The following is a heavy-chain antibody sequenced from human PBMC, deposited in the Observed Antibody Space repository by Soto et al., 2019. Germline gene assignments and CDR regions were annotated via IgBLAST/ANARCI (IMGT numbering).Heavy chain of an antibody. CDR1: GFIYNDYG. Sequence: QVQLMEYGGGVVHPGGSLRLACTASGFIYNDYGMNWVRQSPGKGLEWVAVIWHEGSDEHYADSVKGRFTISRDNSKNMLYLQMNSLRAEDTAVYYCERVPMTRVTRWTWFDPWGQGTLVTVSS. D-gene: IGHD4-17*01. V-gene: IGHV3-33*01. CDR3: ERVPMTRVTRWTWFDP. J-gene: IGHJ5*02. CDR2: IWHEGSDE.